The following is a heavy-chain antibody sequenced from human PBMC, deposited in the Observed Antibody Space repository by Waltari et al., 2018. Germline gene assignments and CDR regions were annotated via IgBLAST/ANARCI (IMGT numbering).Heavy chain of an antibody. CDR1: GFSFSSYS. D-gene: IGHD3-16*02. V-gene: IGHV3-48*02. CDR3: ATAARRRDVGDLS. CDR2: ISPTSSTI. Sequence: EVQLVEAGGSLVQPGGSLRLSCGASGFSFSSYSMNWVRQAPGRGLELVSYISPTSSTIYYADSVKGLFTISRDNGKDSLHLQMNSLRDEDTAVYYCATAARRRDVGDLSWGQGTLVTVSA. J-gene: IGHJ4*02.